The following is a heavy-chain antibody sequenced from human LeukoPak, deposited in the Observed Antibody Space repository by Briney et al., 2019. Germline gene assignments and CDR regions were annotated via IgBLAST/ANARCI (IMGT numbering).Heavy chain of an antibody. J-gene: IGHJ5*02. CDR2: ISAYNGNT. CDR3: ARGSIAVAGTYQSWFDP. D-gene: IGHD6-19*01. CDR1: GYTFTSYG. Sequence: ASVKVSCKASGYTFTSYGISWVRQAPGQGLEGMGWISAYNGNTNYAQKLQGRVTMTTDTSTSTAYREPRSLRSDDTAVYYCARGSIAVAGTYQSWFDPWGQGTLVTVSS. V-gene: IGHV1-18*01.